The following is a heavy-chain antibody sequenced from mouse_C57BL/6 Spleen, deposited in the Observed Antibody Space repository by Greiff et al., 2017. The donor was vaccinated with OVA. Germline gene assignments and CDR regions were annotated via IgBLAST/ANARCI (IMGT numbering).Heavy chain of an antibody. CDR1: GYTFTSYW. J-gene: IGHJ1*03. D-gene: IGHD2-5*01. CDR3: AGTKETTGFDV. CDR2: IDPSDSET. Sequence: QVQLQQPGAELVRPGSSVKLSCKASGYTFTSYWMPWVKQRPIQGLEWIGNIDPSDSETHYNQKFKDKATLTVDKSSSTAYMQLSSLTSADSAVYYSAGTKETTGFDVRGTGTTVTVST. V-gene: IGHV1-52*01.